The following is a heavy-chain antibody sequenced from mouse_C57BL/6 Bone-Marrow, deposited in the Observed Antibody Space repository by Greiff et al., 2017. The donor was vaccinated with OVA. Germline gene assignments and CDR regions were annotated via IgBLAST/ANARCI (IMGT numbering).Heavy chain of an antibody. CDR1: GFNIKDDY. CDR2: IDPENGDT. CDR3: TLVEGNY. Sequence: VQLQQSGAELVRPGASVKLSCTASGFNIKDDYMHWVKQRPEQGLEWIGWIDPENGDTEYASKFQGKATITADTSSNTAYLQLSSLTSEDAAVYYCTLVEGNYWGQGTTLTVSS. J-gene: IGHJ2*01. D-gene: IGHD1-1*01. V-gene: IGHV14-4*01.